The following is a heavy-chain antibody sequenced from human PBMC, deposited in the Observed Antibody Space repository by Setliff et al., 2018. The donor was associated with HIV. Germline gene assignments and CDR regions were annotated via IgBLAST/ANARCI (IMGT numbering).Heavy chain of an antibody. D-gene: IGHD3-22*01. Sequence: ASVKVSCKASGYTFTGYFIRLLRQAPGQGLEWMGRINPNSGDTNYAQKFQGRVTMTRDTSITTAYMDLSRLTSDDTAVYYCAREDHYDRFLDHWGQGTLVTVSS. CDR3: AREDHYDRFLDH. CDR2: INPNSGDT. J-gene: IGHJ5*02. V-gene: IGHV1-2*06. CDR1: GYTFTGYF.